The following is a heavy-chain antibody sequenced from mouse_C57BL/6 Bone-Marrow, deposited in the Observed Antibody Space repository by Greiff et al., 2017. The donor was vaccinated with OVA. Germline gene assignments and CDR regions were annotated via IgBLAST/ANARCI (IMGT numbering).Heavy chain of an antibody. J-gene: IGHJ2*01. V-gene: IGHV1-54*01. D-gene: IGHD2-3*01. CDR3: ASGNGYYSFDY. CDR2: INPGSGGT. Sequence: VQLQQSGAELVRPGTSVKVSCKASGYAFTNYLIEWVKQRPGQGLEWIGVINPGSGGTNYNEKFKGKATLTADKSSSTAYMQLSSLTSEDSAVYCCASGNGYYSFDYWGQGTTLTVSS. CDR1: GYAFTNYL.